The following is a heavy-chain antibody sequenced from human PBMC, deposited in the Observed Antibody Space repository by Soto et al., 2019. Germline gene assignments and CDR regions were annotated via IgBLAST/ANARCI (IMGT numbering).Heavy chain of an antibody. J-gene: IGHJ4*02. CDR3: ARDPFRVYCSSTSCYEHVDY. V-gene: IGHV1-18*01. CDR2: ISAYNGNT. CDR1: GYTFTSYG. Sequence: ASVKVSCKASGYTFTSYGISWVRQAPGQGLEWMGWISAYNGNTNYAQKLQGRVTMTTDTSTSTAYMELRSLRSDDTAVYYCARDPFRVYCSSTSCYEHVDYWGQGTLVTVSS. D-gene: IGHD2-2*01.